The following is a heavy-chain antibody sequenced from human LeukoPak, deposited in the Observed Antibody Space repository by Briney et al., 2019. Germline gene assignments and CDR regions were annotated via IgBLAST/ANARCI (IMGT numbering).Heavy chain of an antibody. D-gene: IGHD1-7*01. CDR2: IYYSGST. CDR1: GGSISSSSYY. V-gene: IGHV4-39*07. J-gene: IGHJ4*02. Sequence: PSETLSLTCTVSGGSISSSSYYWGWIRQPPGKGLEWIGSIYYSGSTYYNPSLKSRVTISVDTSKNQFSLKLSSVTAADTAVYYCARVYLELRVLFGIFDYWGQGTLVTVSS. CDR3: ARVYLELRVLFGIFDY.